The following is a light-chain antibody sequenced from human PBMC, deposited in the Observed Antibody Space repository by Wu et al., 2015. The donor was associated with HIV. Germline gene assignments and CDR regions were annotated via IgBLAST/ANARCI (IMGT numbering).Light chain of an antibody. V-gene: IGKV3-11*01. CDR3: QQYSNWPLS. J-gene: IGKJ4*01. CDR1: QSVSRS. CDR2: DAS. Sequence: EIVLTQSPVTLSLSPGERATLSCRASQSVSRSLAWYQQKPVQPPRLLIYDASNRATGIPDRFSGSGSGTDFTLTISSLEPEDFAVYYCQQYSNWPLSFGGG.